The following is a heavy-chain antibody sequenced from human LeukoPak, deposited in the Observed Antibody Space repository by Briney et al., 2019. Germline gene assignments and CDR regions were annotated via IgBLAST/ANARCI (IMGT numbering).Heavy chain of an antibody. V-gene: IGHV4-39*07. CDR2: IIYSGNT. CDR3: ATIAAAGNFQH. CDR1: SGSISSTSYY. D-gene: IGHD6-13*01. Sequence: SETLSLTCTASSGSISSTSYYWGWIRQPPGRGLEWIGGIIYSGNTYYNPSLKSRVTISVDKSKNQFSLKLSSVTAADTAVYYCATIAAAGNFQHWGQGTLVTVSS. J-gene: IGHJ1*01.